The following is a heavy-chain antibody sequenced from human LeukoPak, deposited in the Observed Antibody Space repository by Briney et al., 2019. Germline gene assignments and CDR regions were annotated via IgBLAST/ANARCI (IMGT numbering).Heavy chain of an antibody. V-gene: IGHV1-69*02. CDR2: IIPILGIA. D-gene: IGHD1-7*01. CDR1: GGTFSSYT. Sequence: EASVKVSCKASGGTFSSYTISWVRQAPGQGLEWMGRIIPILGIANYAQKFQGRATITADKSTSTAYMELSSLRSEDTAVYCCASSGTGTTRGRHYYYYGMDVWGQGTTVTVSS. J-gene: IGHJ6*02. CDR3: ASSGTGTTRGRHYYYYGMDV.